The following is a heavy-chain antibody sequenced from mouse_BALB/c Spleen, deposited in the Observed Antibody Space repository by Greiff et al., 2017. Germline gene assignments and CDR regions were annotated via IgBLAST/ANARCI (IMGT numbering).Heavy chain of an antibody. J-gene: IGHJ4*01. CDR2: IRLKSNNYAT. CDR3: RGYRYDRNYAMDY. CDR1: GFTFSNYW. V-gene: IGHV6-6*02. D-gene: IGHD2-14*01. Sequence: EVKLVESGGGLVQPGGSMKLSCVASGFTFSNYWMNWVRQSPEKGLEWVAEIRLKSNNYATHYAESVKGRFTISRDDSKSSVYLQMNNIRAEDTGIYYCRGYRYDRNYAMDYWGQGTSVTVSS.